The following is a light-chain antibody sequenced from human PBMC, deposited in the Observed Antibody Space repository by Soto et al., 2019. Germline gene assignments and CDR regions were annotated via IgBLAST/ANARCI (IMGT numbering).Light chain of an antibody. Sequence: SYELTQPPSVSVAPGQTARITCGGNNIGSKSVHWYQQKPGQAPVLVVYDVNDRPSGVSPRFSGSKSGNTASLTISGLQPEDEALYFCTSYRRGPLYVFGNGTKVTVL. J-gene: IGLJ1*01. CDR2: DVN. CDR3: TSYRRGPLYV. CDR1: NIGSKS. V-gene: IGLV3-21*02.